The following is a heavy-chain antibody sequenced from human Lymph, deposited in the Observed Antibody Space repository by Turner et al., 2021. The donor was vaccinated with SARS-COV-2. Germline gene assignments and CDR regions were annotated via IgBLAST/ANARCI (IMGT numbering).Heavy chain of an antibody. CDR2: IWYDGSNK. V-gene: IGHV3-33*01. CDR3: ARVKGYDGYDLRYYYGMDV. J-gene: IGHJ6*02. Sequence: QVQLVESGGGVVQPGRSLRLSCAASGFTFSSYGMHWVRQAPGKGLEWVAVIWYDGSNKYYADSVKGRFTISRDNSKNTLYLKMNSLRAEDTAVYYCARVKGYDGYDLRYYYGMDVWGQGTTVTVSS. CDR1: GFTFSSYG. D-gene: IGHD5-12*01.